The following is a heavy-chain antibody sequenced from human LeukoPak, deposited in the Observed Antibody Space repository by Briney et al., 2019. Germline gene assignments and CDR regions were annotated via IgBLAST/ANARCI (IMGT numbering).Heavy chain of an antibody. J-gene: IGHJ4*02. V-gene: IGHV1-46*01. D-gene: IGHD6-13*01. Sequence: SVKVSCKASGYTFTSFYMHWVRQAPGQGLEWMGVIDSSGYTTSYAQKFQGRVTVTRDTSTSTVYMEMSSLTSEDTAVYYCARSGSSSWYLDYWGQGTLVTVSS. CDR3: ARSGSSSWYLDY. CDR1: GYTFTSFY. CDR2: IDSSGYTT.